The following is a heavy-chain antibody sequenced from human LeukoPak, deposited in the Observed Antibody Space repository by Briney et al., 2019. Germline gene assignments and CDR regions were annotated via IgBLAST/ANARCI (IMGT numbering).Heavy chain of an antibody. CDR1: GASISSGTW. D-gene: IGHD2/OR15-2a*01. V-gene: IGHV4-4*02. CDR2: IFHSGST. J-gene: IGHJ4*02. CDR3: ASPSGASIW. Sequence: PSETLSLTCVVSGASISSGTWWSWVRQPPGKGLEWIGDIFHSGSTNYNPSLKSRLTISVDKSKNQFSLELTSVTAADTAVYYCASPSGASIWWGQGTLVTVSS.